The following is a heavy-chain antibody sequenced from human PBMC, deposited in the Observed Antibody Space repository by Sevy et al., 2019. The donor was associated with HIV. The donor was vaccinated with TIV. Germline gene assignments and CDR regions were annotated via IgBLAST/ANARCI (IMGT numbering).Heavy chain of an antibody. Sequence: GGSLRLSCAASGFTFSSYGMHWVRQAPGKGLEWVAVISYDGSNKYYADSVKGRFTISRDNSKNTLYLQMNSLRAEDTAVYYCAKDRGVKRSSGWFHYYYYGMDVWGQGTTVTVSS. J-gene: IGHJ6*02. CDR3: AKDRGVKRSSGWFHYYYYGMDV. V-gene: IGHV3-30*18. D-gene: IGHD6-19*01. CDR1: GFTFSSYG. CDR2: ISYDGSNK.